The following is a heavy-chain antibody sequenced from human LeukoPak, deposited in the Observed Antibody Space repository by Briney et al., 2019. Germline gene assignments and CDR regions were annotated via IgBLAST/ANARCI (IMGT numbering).Heavy chain of an antibody. J-gene: IGHJ4*02. Sequence: SETLSLTCTVSGGSISSYYWSWIRQPPGKGPEWIGYIYYGGSTNYNPSLKSRVTISVDTSKNQFSLKLSSVTAADTAAYYCARGSGWYQFDYWGQGTLVTVSS. V-gene: IGHV4-59*12. CDR3: ARGSGWYQFDY. CDR1: GGSISSYY. D-gene: IGHD6-19*01. CDR2: IYYGGST.